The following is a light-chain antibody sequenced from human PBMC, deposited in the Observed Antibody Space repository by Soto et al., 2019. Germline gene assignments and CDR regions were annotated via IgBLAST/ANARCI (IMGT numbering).Light chain of an antibody. J-gene: IGLJ2*01. CDR3: CSYAGRYILV. CDR1: SSDVGGYNY. Sequence: QSALTQPRSVSGSPGQSVTISCTGTSSDVGGYNYVSWYQHQSGKAPKVIIYDVNERPSGVPDRFSGSKSGNTASLTISGLQAEDEADYYCCSYAGRYILVFGGGTKLTVL. V-gene: IGLV2-11*01. CDR2: DVN.